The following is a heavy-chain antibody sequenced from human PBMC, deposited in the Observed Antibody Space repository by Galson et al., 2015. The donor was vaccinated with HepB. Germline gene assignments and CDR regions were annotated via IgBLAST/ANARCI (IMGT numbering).Heavy chain of an antibody. J-gene: IGHJ4*02. CDR1: GFTVSSNY. V-gene: IGHV3-66*01. CDR2: IYSGGST. Sequence: SLRLSCAASGFTVSSNYMSWVRQAPGKGLEWVSVIYSGGSTYYADSVKGRFTISRDNSKNTLYLQMNSLRAEDTAVYYCAREGVHYYDGSGYSTGFDYWGQGTLVTVSS. D-gene: IGHD3-22*01. CDR3: AREGVHYYDGSGYSTGFDY.